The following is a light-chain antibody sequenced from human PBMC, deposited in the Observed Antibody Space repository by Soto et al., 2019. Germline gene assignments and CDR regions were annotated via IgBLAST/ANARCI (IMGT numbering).Light chain of an antibody. J-gene: IGLJ1*01. CDR1: NIGSKS. Sequence: SYELTQALSVSVAPGQTARIGCGGDNIGSKSVHWYQQRPGQAPVLVVYADSDRPSGIPERFSGSNPGNTATLTISRVEAGDEADYYCQVWDYDTDHFVFGPGTKLTVL. CDR3: QVWDYDTDHFV. V-gene: IGLV3-21*02. CDR2: ADS.